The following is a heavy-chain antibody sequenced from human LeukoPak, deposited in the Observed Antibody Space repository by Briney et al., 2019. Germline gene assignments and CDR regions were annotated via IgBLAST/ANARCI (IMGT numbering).Heavy chain of an antibody. J-gene: IGHJ4*02. D-gene: IGHD6-13*01. V-gene: IGHV4-34*01. CDR1: GGSFSGYY. CDR3: ARSAFLVTAPGLYYFDY. CDR2: INHSGST. Sequence: SETLSLTCAVYGGSFSGYYWSWIRQPPGKGLEWIGEINHSGSTNYNPSLKSRATMSVDTSKNQFSLKLSSVTAADTAVYYCARSAFLVTAPGLYYFDYWGQGTLVAVSS.